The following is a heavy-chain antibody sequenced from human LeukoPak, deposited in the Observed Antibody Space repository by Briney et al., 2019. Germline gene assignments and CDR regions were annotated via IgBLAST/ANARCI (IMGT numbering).Heavy chain of an antibody. CDR2: INQDGSEK. CDR3: AKVQSDYYTWDYFDY. V-gene: IGHV3-7*03. CDR1: GFTFSNYW. Sequence: GGSLRLSCAASGFTFSNYWMTWVRQAPGKGLEWVANINQDGSEKYSVDSVKGRFTISRDTSKNTLYLQMNSLRAEDTAVYYCAKVQSDYYTWDYFDYWGQGTLVTVSS. D-gene: IGHD3-3*01. J-gene: IGHJ4*02.